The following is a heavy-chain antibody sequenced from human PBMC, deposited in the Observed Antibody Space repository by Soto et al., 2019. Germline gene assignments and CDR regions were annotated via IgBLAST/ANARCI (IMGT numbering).Heavy chain of an antibody. CDR1: GFTFSNAW. Sequence: GGSLRLSCAASGFTFSNAWMNWVRQAPGKGLEWVGRIKSKTDGGTTDYAAPVKGRFTISRDDSKNTLYLQMNSLKTEDTAVYYCTTGQEDRYYYYGMDVWGQGTTVTVSS. V-gene: IGHV3-15*07. J-gene: IGHJ6*02. CDR2: IKSKTDGGTT. CDR3: TTGQEDRYYYYGMDV.